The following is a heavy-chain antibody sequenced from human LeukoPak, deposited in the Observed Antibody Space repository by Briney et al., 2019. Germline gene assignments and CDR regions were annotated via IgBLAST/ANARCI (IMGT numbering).Heavy chain of an antibody. CDR1: GGTFSSHA. J-gene: IGHJ4*02. Sequence: WASVKVSCKASGGTFSSHAISWVRQAPGQGLEWMGGIIPIFGTANYAQKFQGRVTITADESTSTAYMELSSLRSEDTAVYYCARTGEKNYFDYWGQGTLVTVSS. CDR2: IIPIFGTA. D-gene: IGHD7-27*01. CDR3: ARTGEKNYFDY. V-gene: IGHV1-69*01.